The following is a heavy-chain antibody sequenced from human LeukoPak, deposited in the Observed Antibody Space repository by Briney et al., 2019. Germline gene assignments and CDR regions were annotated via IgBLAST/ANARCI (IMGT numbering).Heavy chain of an antibody. V-gene: IGHV4-39*07. CDR3: ARSLPYYYYYMDV. J-gene: IGHJ6*03. CDR2: IYYSGST. Sequence: SETLPLTCTVSGGSISSSSYYWGWIRQPPGKGLEWIGSIYYSGSTYYNPSLKSRVTISVDTSKNQFSLKLSSVTAADTAVYYCARSLPYYYYYMDVWGKGTTVTVSS. CDR1: GGSISSSSYY.